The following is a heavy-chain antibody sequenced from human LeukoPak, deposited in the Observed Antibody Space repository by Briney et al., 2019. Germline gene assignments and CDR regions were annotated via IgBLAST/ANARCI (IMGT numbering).Heavy chain of an antibody. D-gene: IGHD6-6*01. CDR1: GGSISSSSYY. CDR3: ARERSIAARTFYYYYMDV. CDR2: IYYGGST. V-gene: IGHV4-39*07. J-gene: IGHJ6*03. Sequence: SETLSLTCTVSGGSISSSSYYWGWIRQPPGKGLEWIGSIYYGGSTYYNPSLKSRVTISVDTSKNQFSLKLSSVTAADTAVYYCARERSIAARTFYYYYMDVWGKGTTVTVSS.